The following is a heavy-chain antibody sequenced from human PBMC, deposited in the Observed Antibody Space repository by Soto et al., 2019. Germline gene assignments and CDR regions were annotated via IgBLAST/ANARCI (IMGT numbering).Heavy chain of an antibody. D-gene: IGHD3-10*01. V-gene: IGHV3-48*02. CDR1: GFTFSSYS. Sequence: EVQLVESGGGLVQPGGSLRLSCAASGFTFSSYSMNWVRQAQGKGLEWVSYISGSSSTIDYADSGKGRFTISRDNATNSLYLQMNSLRDEDTAVYYCARAYYGSGSYAGFDPWGQGTLVAVSS. CDR3: ARAYYGSGSYAGFDP. J-gene: IGHJ5*02. CDR2: ISGSSSTI.